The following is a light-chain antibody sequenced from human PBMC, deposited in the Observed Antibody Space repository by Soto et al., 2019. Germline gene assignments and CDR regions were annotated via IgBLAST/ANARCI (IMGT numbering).Light chain of an antibody. CDR3: ASYTTSSNYV. CDR1: SSDVGAYNY. Sequence: QSVLTQPASVSGSPGQSITISCTGSSSDVGAYNYASWYQQHPGKAPKLMIYDVSNRPSGVSNRFSGSKSGNTASLTISGIQAEDEADYYCASYTTSSNYVFGTGTKVTVL. J-gene: IGLJ1*01. V-gene: IGLV2-14*01. CDR2: DVS.